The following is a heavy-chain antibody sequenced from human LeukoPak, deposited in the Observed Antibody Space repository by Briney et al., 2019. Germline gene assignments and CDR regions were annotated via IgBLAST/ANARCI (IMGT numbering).Heavy chain of an antibody. D-gene: IGHD3-16*01. Sequence: ASVKVSCKASGYTFTSYDINWVRQAPGQGLEWMGWISTYNGNTNYAQKFQGRVTMTTDTPTSTAYMELRSLRSDDTAVYYCARDGLSYGDTLGWGQGTLVTVSS. V-gene: IGHV1-18*01. CDR1: GYTFTSYD. CDR3: ARDGLSYGDTLG. CDR2: ISTYNGNT. J-gene: IGHJ4*02.